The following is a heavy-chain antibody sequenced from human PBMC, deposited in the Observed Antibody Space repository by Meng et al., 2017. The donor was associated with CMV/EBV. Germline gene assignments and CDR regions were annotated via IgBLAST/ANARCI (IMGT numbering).Heavy chain of an antibody. CDR3: ARVRGGNSGWFDP. Sequence: ETLSLTCAASGFTFDAYGMSWVRQAPGKGLEWVSGINWNGGSTGYADSVKGRFTISRDNAKNSLYLQMNSLRAEDTALYYCARVRGGNSGWFDPWGQGTLVTVSS. V-gene: IGHV3-20*04. CDR1: GFTFDAYG. CDR2: INWNGGST. D-gene: IGHD4-23*01. J-gene: IGHJ5*02.